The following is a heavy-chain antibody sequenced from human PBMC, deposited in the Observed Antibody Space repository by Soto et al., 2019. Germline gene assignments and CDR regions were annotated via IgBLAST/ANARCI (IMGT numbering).Heavy chain of an antibody. CDR1: GGSVSTGSYY. J-gene: IGHJ3*02. Sequence: SETLSLTCTVSGGSVSTGSYYWIWIRQPPGKGLEWIGYIYYSGSTNYNPSLKSRVTISVDTSKNQFSLKLSSVTAADTAVYYCAREGYSGFDLDAIDIWGQGTMVTVSS. CDR3: AREGYSGFDLDAIDI. D-gene: IGHD5-12*01. CDR2: IYYSGST. V-gene: IGHV4-61*01.